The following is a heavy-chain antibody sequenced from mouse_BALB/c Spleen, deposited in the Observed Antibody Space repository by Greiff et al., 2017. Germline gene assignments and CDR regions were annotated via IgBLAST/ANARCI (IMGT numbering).Heavy chain of an antibody. V-gene: IGHV1-5*01. CDR2: IYPGNRDP. D-gene: IGHD2-2*01. J-gene: IGHJ4*01. CDR1: GYRFTRYC. Sequence: EVKLQESGTVLARPGASVKMSCKASGYRFTRYCMHWVNQRPGQGLEWIGAIYPGNRDPSSTQQFNGQAKLTAVTSASTAYMELCSLTSEDTAVEYGARGYGYDRGYAMDYWGQGTSVTVSS. CDR3: ARGYGYDRGYAMDY.